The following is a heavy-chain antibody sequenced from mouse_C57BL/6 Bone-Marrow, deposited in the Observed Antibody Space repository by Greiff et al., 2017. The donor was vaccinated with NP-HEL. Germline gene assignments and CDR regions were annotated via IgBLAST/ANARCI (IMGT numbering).Heavy chain of an antibody. Sequence: EVMLVESGGDLVKPGGSLKLSCAASGFTFSSYGMSWVRQTPDKRLEWVATISSGGSYTYYPDSVKGRFTISRDNAKNTLYLQMSSLKSEDTAMYYCARLVVARYFDVWGTGTTVTVSS. D-gene: IGHD1-1*01. CDR3: ARLVVARYFDV. V-gene: IGHV5-6*01. CDR1: GFTFSSYG. CDR2: ISSGGSYT. J-gene: IGHJ1*03.